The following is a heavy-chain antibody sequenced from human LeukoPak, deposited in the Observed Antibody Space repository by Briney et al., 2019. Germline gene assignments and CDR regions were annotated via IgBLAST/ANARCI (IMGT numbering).Heavy chain of an antibody. Sequence: PGGSLKLSCAASGFTFSGSAMHWVRQASGKGLEWVGRIRSKAISYATAYAASVKGRFTISRDDSKNTAYLQMNSLKTEDTAVYYCTRRSPVRNWGQGTLVTVSS. V-gene: IGHV3-73*01. D-gene: IGHD1-26*01. CDR3: TRRSPVRN. CDR1: GFTFSGSA. J-gene: IGHJ4*02. CDR2: IRSKAISYAT.